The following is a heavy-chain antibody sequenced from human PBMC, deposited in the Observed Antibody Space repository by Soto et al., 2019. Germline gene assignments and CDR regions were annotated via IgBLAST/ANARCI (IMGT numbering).Heavy chain of an antibody. CDR3: ARAGYYDGSGYYYWLDP. CDR2: IYHSGST. D-gene: IGHD3-22*01. Sequence: PSETLSLTCAVSGGSISSGGYSWSWIRQPPGKGLEWIGYIYHSGSTYYNPSLKSRVTISVDRSKNQFSLKLSSVTAADTAVYYFARAGYYDGSGYYYWLDPWGQGTLVTVSS. J-gene: IGHJ5*02. CDR1: GGSISSGGYS. V-gene: IGHV4-30-2*01.